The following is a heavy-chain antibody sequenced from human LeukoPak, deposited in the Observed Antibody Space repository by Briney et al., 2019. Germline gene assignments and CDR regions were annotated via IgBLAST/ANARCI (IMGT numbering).Heavy chain of an antibody. V-gene: IGHV4-39*01. CDR3: ARLDTAMVRCFDY. CDR2: IYYSGST. CDR1: GGSISSSSYY. J-gene: IGHJ4*02. D-gene: IGHD5-18*01. Sequence: PSETLSLTCTVSGGSISSSSYYWGWIRQPPGKGLEWIGSIYYSGSTYYNPSLKSRVTISVDTSKNQFSLNLSSVTAADTAVYYCARLDTAMVRCFDYWGQGTLVTVSS.